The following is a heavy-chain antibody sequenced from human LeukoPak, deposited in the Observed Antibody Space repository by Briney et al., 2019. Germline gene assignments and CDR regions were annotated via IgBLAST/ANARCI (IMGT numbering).Heavy chain of an antibody. Sequence: GGSLRLSCAASGFIFSDYGMHWVRQAPGKGLEWVTFIRYDGGNKYYADSVKGRFTIPRDNSKNIVYLQMNSLSSEDTAVYYCAKEGTASKPSDLDYWGQGTLVTVSS. CDR1: GFIFSDYG. V-gene: IGHV3-30*02. D-gene: IGHD1/OR15-1a*01. CDR2: IRYDGGNK. J-gene: IGHJ4*02. CDR3: AKEGTASKPSDLDY.